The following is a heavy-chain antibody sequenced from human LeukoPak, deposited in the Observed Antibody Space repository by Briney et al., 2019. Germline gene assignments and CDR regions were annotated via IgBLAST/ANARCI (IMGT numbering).Heavy chain of an antibody. Sequence: GASVKVSCKASGYTFTSYGISWVRQAPGQGLEWMGWISAYNGNTNYAQKLQGRVTITADESTSTAYMELSSLRSEDTAVYYCARDLDGPHDYWGQGTLVTVSS. CDR1: GYTFTSYG. J-gene: IGHJ4*02. V-gene: IGHV1-18*01. D-gene: IGHD1-1*01. CDR2: ISAYNGNT. CDR3: ARDLDGPHDY.